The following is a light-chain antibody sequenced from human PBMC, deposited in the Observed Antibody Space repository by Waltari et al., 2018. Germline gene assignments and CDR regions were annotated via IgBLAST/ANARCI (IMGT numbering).Light chain of an antibody. J-gene: IGLJ1*01. V-gene: IGLV2-23*02. CDR3: CSYAGLGTYV. CDR1: HSDVGNYEL. CDR2: EVI. Sequence: QSALTQPASVSGTPGQSIPISCPGTHSDVGNYELVSWYQHHPGKAPKLLICEVIKRPSGVSSRFSGSKSGSTASLTISGLQPDDEADYYCCSYAGLGTYVFGSGTKVTVL.